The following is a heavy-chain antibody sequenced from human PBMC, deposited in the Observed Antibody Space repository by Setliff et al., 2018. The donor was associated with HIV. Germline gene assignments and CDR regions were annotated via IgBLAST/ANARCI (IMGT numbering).Heavy chain of an antibody. CDR3: AREEDYNFWSGYDWFDP. V-gene: IGHV4-59*01. D-gene: IGHD3-3*01. CDR1: GGSITSYY. Sequence: PSETLSLTCTVSGGSITSYYWSWIRQTPGKRLEYIGYIYYNGGTNYNPSLKSRVTISLDTSKNQFSLSLRSVTAADTAVYFCAREEDYNFWSGYDWFDPWGQGTLVTVSS. J-gene: IGHJ5*02. CDR2: IYYNGGT.